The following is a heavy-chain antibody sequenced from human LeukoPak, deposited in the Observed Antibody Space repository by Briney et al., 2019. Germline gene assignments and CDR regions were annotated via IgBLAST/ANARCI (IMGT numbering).Heavy chain of an antibody. J-gene: IGHJ4*02. V-gene: IGHV4-34*01. CDR3: ARGPDYGDFLDY. CDR2: INHSGST. CDR1: GGSFSGYY. D-gene: IGHD4-17*01. Sequence: SETLSLTCAVYGGSFSGYYWSWIRQPPGKGLEWIGEINHSGSTNYNPSLKSRATISVDTSKNQFSLKLSSVTAADTAVYYCARGPDYGDFLDYWGQGTLVTVSS.